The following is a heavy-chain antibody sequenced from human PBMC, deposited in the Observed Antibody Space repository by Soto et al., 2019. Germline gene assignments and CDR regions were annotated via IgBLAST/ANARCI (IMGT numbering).Heavy chain of an antibody. D-gene: IGHD5-12*01. CDR1: GYTFTNSD. J-gene: IGHJ4*02. CDR2: VNPNSGNR. CDR3: PRSRYNGYDYLDS. V-gene: IGHV1-8*01. Sequence: QVQLVQSGAEVKKPGASVKVSCKASGYTFTNSDINWVRQATGQGLEWVGWVNPNSGNRGYALKFQGRVTMTTDTSISTAYTDLSSLRSEDTAVYYWPRSRYNGYDYLDSGGQETRLIVSS.